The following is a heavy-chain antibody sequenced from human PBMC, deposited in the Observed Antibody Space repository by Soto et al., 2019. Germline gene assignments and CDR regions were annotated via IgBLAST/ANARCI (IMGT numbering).Heavy chain of an antibody. D-gene: IGHD3-10*02. V-gene: IGHV3-30-3*01. CDR1: GFTFSSYA. CDR2: ISYDGSNK. Sequence: PGGSLRLSCAASGFTFSSYAMHWVRQAPGKGLEWVAVISYDGSNKYYADSVKGRFTISRDNSKNTLYLQMNSLRAEDTAVYYCARGGRGMFGYYYGIDVWGQGTTVTVSS. J-gene: IGHJ6*02. CDR3: ARGGRGMFGYYYGIDV.